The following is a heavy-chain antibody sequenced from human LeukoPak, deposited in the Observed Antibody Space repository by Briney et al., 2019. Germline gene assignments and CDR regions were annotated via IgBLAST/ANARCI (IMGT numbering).Heavy chain of an antibody. CDR2: INPSGGST. CDR1: GYTFTSCY. J-gene: IGHJ5*02. Sequence: ASVKVSCKASGYTFTSCYMHWVRQAPGQGLEWMGIINPSGGSTSYAQKFQGRVTMTRDMSTSTVYMELSSLRSEDTAVYYCARGQMATIWFDPWGQGTLVTVSS. CDR3: ARGQMATIWFDP. V-gene: IGHV1-46*01. D-gene: IGHD5-24*01.